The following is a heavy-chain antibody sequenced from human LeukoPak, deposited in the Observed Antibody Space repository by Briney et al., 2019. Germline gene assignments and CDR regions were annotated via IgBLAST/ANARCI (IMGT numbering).Heavy chain of an antibody. V-gene: IGHV1-69*06. CDR2: IIPIFGTA. J-gene: IGHJ3*02. CDR3: ARDPLGNYYDSSGINALDI. Sequence: GASVKVSCKASGGTFSTYAISWVRQAPGQGLEWMGRIIPIFGTANYAQKFQGRVTITADKSTSAAYMELSSLRSEDTAVYYCARDPLGNYYDSSGINALDIWGQGTMVTVSS. D-gene: IGHD3-22*01. CDR1: GGTFSTYA.